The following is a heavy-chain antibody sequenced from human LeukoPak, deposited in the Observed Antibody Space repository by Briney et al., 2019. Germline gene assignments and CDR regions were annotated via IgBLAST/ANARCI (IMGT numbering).Heavy chain of an antibody. D-gene: IGHD6-13*01. V-gene: IGHV4-30-2*01. CDR2: IYHSGST. CDR1: GGSISSGGYY. Sequence: PSETLSLTCTVSGGSISSGGYYWSWIRQPPGKGLEWIGYIYHSGSTYYNPSLKSRVTISVDRSKNQFSLKLSSVTAADTAMYYCARESLAAAGSFDYWGQGTLVTASS. J-gene: IGHJ4*02. CDR3: ARESLAAAGSFDY.